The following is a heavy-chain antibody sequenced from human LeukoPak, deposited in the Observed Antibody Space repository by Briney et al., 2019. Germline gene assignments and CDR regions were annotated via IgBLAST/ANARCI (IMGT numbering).Heavy chain of an antibody. CDR1: GFTFSDYY. CDR2: ISSNNSYT. D-gene: IGHD6-25*01. Sequence: GGSLRLSCAASGFTFSDYYMSWIRQAPGKGLEWVSYISSNNSYTNYADSVKGRFTISRDNAKNSLYLQMNSLRAEDTAVYYCARVVTDDLAADYWGQGTLVTVSS. CDR3: ARVVTDDLAADY. V-gene: IGHV3-11*06. J-gene: IGHJ4*02.